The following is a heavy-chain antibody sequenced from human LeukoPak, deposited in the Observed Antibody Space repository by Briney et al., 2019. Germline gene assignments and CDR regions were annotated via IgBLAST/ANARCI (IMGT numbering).Heavy chain of an antibody. CDR2: VHPDTGYA. D-gene: IGHD1-14*01. V-gene: IGHV1-2*02. Sequence: ASVKVSCKASGYTFTGYYMHWVRQAAGQGLEWMGWVHPDTGYADYAQKFQGRVTMTSDTSISTAYMELSSLRSDDTAVYFCARGPRNDPWGQGTLVTVSS. CDR3: ARGPRNDP. J-gene: IGHJ5*02. CDR1: GYTFTGYY.